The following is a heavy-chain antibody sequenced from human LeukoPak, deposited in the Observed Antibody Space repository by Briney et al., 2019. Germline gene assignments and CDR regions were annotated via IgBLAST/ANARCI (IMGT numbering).Heavy chain of an antibody. CDR2: IYHSGST. Sequence: SATLSLTCAVSGSSISSGYYWGWLRQPPGRGLEWVGSIYHSGSTYYNPTLKSRVTRSVDTSKNQFSLKLSSVTAADTAVYYCAAEYYDILTGYYRVRAFDIWGEGTMVTVSS. J-gene: IGHJ3*02. CDR3: AAEYYDILTGYYRVRAFDI. V-gene: IGHV4-38-2*01. CDR1: GSSISSGYY. D-gene: IGHD3-9*01.